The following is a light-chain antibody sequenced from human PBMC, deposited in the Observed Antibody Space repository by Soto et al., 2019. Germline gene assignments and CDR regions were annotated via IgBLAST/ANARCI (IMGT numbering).Light chain of an antibody. V-gene: IGLV2-14*01. CDR3: TSYTTISTYV. J-gene: IGLJ1*01. CDR2: DVS. CDR1: SRDVGGYNY. Sequence: QSVLTQPASVSGSPGQSITISCTGTSRDVGGYNYVSWYQQHPGKAPKLMIYDVSNRPSGVSNRFSGSKSVNTASLTISGLQAEDEADYYCTSYTTISTYVFGTGTKLTVL.